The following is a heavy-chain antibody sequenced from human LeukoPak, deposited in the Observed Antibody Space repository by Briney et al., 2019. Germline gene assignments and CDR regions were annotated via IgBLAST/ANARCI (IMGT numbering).Heavy chain of an antibody. CDR3: ASRGILEGSLFDY. D-gene: IGHD3-10*01. V-gene: IGHV3-11*01. CDR1: GFTFSDYY. Sequence: GGSLRLSCAASGFTFSDYYMSWVRQAPGKGLEWGSYISSSGSTIYYADSVKGRFTISRDNAKNSLYLQMNSLRAEDTAVYYCASRGILEGSLFDYWGQGTLVTVSS. CDR2: ISSSGSTI. J-gene: IGHJ4*02.